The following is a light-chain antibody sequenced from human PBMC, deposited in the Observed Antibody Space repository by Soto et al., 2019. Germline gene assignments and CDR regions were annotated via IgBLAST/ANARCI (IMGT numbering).Light chain of an antibody. CDR3: QSYDSSLSGYVV. V-gene: IGLV1-40*01. CDR1: SSNIVAGYD. J-gene: IGLJ2*01. Sequence: QSVLTQPPSVSGAPGQRVTISCTGSSSNIVAGYDVHWYQQLPGTAPKRLIYGNSNRPSGVPDRFSGSKSGTSASLAITGLQAEDEADYYCQSYDSSLSGYVVFGGGTQLTVL. CDR2: GNS.